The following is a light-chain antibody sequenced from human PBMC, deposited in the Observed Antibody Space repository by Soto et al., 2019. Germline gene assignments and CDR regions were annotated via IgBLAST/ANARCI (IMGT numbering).Light chain of an antibody. CDR3: QHYGSSSTWT. J-gene: IGKJ1*01. CDR1: QSVSSAY. CDR2: AAS. V-gene: IGKV3-20*01. Sequence: EIVLTQSPGTLSLSPGERATLSCRASQSVSSAYLAWYQHKPGQPPTLLIYAASSRVTGIPDRFSGSGSGTDFTLTISRLEPEDFAVYYCQHYGSSSTWTFGPGTKVEIK.